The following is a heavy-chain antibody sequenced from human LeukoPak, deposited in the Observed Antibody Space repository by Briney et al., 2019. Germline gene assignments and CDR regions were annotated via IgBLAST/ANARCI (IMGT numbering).Heavy chain of an antibody. J-gene: IGHJ1*01. D-gene: IGHD2-21*01. CDR3: ARGRSPIVVEPLQH. V-gene: IGHV4-34*01. CDR2: INHSGST. Sequence: SETLSLTCAVYGGSFSGYYWSWIRQPPGKGLEWIGEINHSGSTNYNPSLKSRVTISVDTSKNQFSLKLSSVTAADTAVYYCARGRSPIVVEPLQHWGQGTLVTVSP. CDR1: GGSFSGYY.